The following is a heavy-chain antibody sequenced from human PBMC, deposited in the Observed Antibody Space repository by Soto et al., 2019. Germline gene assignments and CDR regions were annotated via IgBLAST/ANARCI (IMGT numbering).Heavy chain of an antibody. CDR1: GGSISSYY. V-gene: IGHV4-59*08. Sequence: SDTLSLTCTVSGGSISSYYWSWIRQPPGKGLEWIGYIYYSGSTNYNPSLKSRVTISVDTSKNQFSLKLSSVTAADTAVYYCARQPPRQSADWGQVTLVTVS. CDR2: IYYSGST. CDR3: ARQPPRQSAD. J-gene: IGHJ4*02.